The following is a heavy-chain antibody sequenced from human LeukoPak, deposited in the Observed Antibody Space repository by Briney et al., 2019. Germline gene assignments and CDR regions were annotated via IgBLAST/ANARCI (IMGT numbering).Heavy chain of an antibody. CDR3: AKDPPGSGLFDI. J-gene: IGHJ3*02. Sequence: GGSLRLSCAASGFTVSSNYMSWVRQAPGKGLEWVSVIYSGGSTYYADSVKGRFTISRDNSKNTLYLQMNSLRAEDTAVYYCAKDPPGSGLFDIWGQGTMVTVSS. CDR2: IYSGGST. CDR1: GFTVSSNY. V-gene: IGHV3-66*01. D-gene: IGHD3-10*01.